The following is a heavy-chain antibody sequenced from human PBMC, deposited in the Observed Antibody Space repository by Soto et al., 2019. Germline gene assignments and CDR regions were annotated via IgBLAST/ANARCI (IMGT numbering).Heavy chain of an antibody. CDR2: SYYSEST. Sequence: SLSLTCAVSGGSISTGGDYWSWIRQLPWKGLEWIGHSYYSESTYYNPSLKSRVSISLDTSKNQFSLKLSFVTAADTAMYHCARTKCSGGSCYSWSLDYWGQGITVTVSS. D-gene: IGHD2-15*01. V-gene: IGHV4-31*11. CDR3: ARTKCSGGSCYSWSLDY. CDR1: GGSISTGGDY. J-gene: IGHJ4*02.